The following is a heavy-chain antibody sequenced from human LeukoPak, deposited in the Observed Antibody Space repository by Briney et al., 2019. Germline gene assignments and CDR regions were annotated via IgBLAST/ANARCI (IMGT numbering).Heavy chain of an antibody. CDR2: IGVYNGNT. V-gene: IGHV1-18*01. D-gene: IGHD6-6*01. CDR1: GYTFTRHG. J-gene: IGHJ4*02. Sequence: ASVKVSCRTSGYTFTRHGISWVRQAPGQGLEWMAWIGVYNGNTNYAQQFQGRVTVTTDTSRSTAYMELRGLRSDDTAMYYCARDVRAARTFDYWGQGSLVTVSS. CDR3: ARDVRAARTFDY.